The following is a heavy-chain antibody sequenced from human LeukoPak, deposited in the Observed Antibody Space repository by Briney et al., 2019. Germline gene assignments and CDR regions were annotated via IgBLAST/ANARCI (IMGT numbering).Heavy chain of an antibody. CDR2: INPSGGST. J-gene: IGHJ4*02. CDR3: ARAVFGGDSWYYFDY. D-gene: IGHD2-21*02. CDR1: GYTFTSYY. Sequence: GASVKVSCKASGYTFTSYYMHWVRQAPGQGLEWMGIINPSGGSTSYAQKFQGRVTITRDTSTSTVYMELSSLRSEDTAVYYCARAVFGGDSWYYFDYWGQGTLVTVSS. V-gene: IGHV1-46*01.